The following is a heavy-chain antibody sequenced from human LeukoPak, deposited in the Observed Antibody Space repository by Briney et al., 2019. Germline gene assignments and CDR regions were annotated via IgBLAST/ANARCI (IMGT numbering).Heavy chain of an antibody. Sequence: GGSLRLSCAASGFTFSSYAMHWVRQAPGKGLEWVAVISYDGSNKYYADSVKGRFTISRDNSKNTLYLQMNSLRAEDTAVYYCARIGIFDYWGQGTLVTVSS. CDR3: ARIGIFDY. CDR2: ISYDGSNK. D-gene: IGHD1-14*01. J-gene: IGHJ4*02. CDR1: GFTFSSYA. V-gene: IGHV3-30*04.